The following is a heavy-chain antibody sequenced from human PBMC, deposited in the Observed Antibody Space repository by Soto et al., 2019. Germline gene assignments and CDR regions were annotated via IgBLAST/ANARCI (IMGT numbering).Heavy chain of an antibody. Sequence: QVQLVQSGAEVKKPGSSVKVSCKASGGTFSSYTISWVRQAPGQGLEWMGRIIPILGIANYAQKFQGRVTSTADKATSTAYMELSSVRSEHTAVYYCARDSDNWNDDYWGQGTLVTVSS. V-gene: IGHV1-69*08. J-gene: IGHJ4*02. CDR2: IIPILGIA. CDR3: ARDSDNWNDDY. CDR1: GGTFSSYT. D-gene: IGHD1-1*01.